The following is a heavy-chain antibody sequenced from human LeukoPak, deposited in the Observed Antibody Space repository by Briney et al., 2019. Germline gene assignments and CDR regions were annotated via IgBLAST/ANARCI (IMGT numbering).Heavy chain of an antibody. CDR2: IYHSGST. Sequence: SETLSLTCAVSGGSISSGGYSSSWIRQPPGKGLEWIGYIYHSGSTYYNPSLKSRVTISVDRSKNQFSLKLSSVTAADTAVYYCAGRYCSSTSCYNRGLWFDPWGQGTLVTVSS. CDR3: AGRYCSSTSCYNRGLWFDP. J-gene: IGHJ5*02. V-gene: IGHV4-30-2*01. CDR1: GGSISSGGYS. D-gene: IGHD2-2*02.